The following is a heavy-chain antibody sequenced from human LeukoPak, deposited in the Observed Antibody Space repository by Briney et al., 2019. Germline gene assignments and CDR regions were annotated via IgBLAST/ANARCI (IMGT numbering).Heavy chain of an antibody. V-gene: IGHV3-49*04. CDR2: IRSKAYGGTT. CDR3: TTRMTDSSGWYNWFDP. Sequence: GGSLRLSCAASGFTFSSYSMNWVRQAPGKGLEWVGFIRSKAYGGTTEYAASVKGRFTISRDDSKSIAYLQMNSLKTEDTAVYYCTTRMTDSSGWYNWFDPWGQGTLVTVSS. CDR1: GFTFSSYS. J-gene: IGHJ5*02. D-gene: IGHD6-19*01.